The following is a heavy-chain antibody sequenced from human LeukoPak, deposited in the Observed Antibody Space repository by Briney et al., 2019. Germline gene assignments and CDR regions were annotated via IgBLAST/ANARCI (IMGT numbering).Heavy chain of an antibody. CDR1: GGSISSYY. V-gene: IGHV4-4*07. CDR3: ASDRIWFGESTNEY. Sequence: PSETLSLTCTVSGGSISSYYWSWIRQPAGKGLESIGHISTSGSTNYNPSLKSRVTMSVDTSKNQFSLKLSSVTAADTAFYYCASDRIWFGESTNEYWGQGTLVTVSS. J-gene: IGHJ4*02. D-gene: IGHD3-10*01. CDR2: ISTSGST.